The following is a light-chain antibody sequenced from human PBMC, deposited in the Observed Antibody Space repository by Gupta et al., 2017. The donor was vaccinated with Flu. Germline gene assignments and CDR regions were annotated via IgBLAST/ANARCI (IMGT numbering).Light chain of an antibody. Sequence: PTFTFASGADRVTVSSRASKGIRSYLAWSQQKPGKAPKLLIYAVSTLQAGVPSRFSGSGSGTEFTLTIDRLQPEDFATYYCVQAAKWPFTFGHGTEVYVK. J-gene: IGKJ3*01. V-gene: IGKV1-9*01. CDR1: KGIRSY. CDR3: VQAAKWPFT. CDR2: AVS.